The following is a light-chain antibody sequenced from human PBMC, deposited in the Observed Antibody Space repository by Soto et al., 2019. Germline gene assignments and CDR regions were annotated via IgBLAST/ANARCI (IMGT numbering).Light chain of an antibody. V-gene: IGLV2-14*01. CDR3: SSYTSSSTPHVV. Sequence: QSALTQPASVSGSPGQSITISCTGTSSDVGGYNYVSWYQQHPGKAPKLMIYDVSNRPSGVSNRLSGSKSGNTASLTISGLEAEDEADYYCSSYTSSSTPHVVFGGGTKVTVL. CDR2: DVS. CDR1: SSDVGGYNY. J-gene: IGLJ2*01.